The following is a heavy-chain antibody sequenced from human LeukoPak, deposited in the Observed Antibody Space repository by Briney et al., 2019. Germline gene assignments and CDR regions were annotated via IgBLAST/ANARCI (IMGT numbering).Heavy chain of an antibody. CDR1: GDSITSSSYY. J-gene: IGHJ4*02. Sequence: SETLSLTCTVSGDSITSSSYYWGWIRQPPGKGLEGIGNIFFIGSTYYNPSLKSRVTIFVDTSKNQFSLRLRSMTAADTAVYYCARLGGDYYDSSGYYHPYYFDSWGLGTLVTVSS. CDR2: IFFIGST. CDR3: ARLGGDYYDSSGYYHPYYFDS. V-gene: IGHV4-39*01. D-gene: IGHD3-22*01.